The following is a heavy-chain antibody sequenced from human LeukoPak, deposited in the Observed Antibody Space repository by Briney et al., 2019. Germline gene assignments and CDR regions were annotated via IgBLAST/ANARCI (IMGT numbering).Heavy chain of an antibody. J-gene: IGHJ4*02. Sequence: PSETLSLTCTVSGGSINSGGYYWGWIRQHPGKGLEWIGYIYYSGSTYYNPSLKSRVTISVDTSKNQFSLKLSAVTAADTAVYYCARMQWLAQPFDYWGQGTLVTVSS. V-gene: IGHV4-31*03. CDR1: GGSINSGGYY. D-gene: IGHD6-19*01. CDR2: IYYSGST. CDR3: ARMQWLAQPFDY.